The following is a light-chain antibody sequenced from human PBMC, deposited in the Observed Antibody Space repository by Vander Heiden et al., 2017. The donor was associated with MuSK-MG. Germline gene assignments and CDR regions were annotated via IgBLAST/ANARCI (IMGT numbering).Light chain of an antibody. V-gene: IGKV3-20*01. CDR1: RSVSSSY. CDR3: QQYGVSPHT. Sequence: DIVLTQSPGTLSLSPGERATLSCRASRSVSSSYLAWYQHKPGQAPRLLIYGTFSRATGIPDKFSGSGSGTDFTLTISRLEPEDSAVYYCQQYGVSPHTFGQGTKLEIK. CDR2: GTF. J-gene: IGKJ2*01.